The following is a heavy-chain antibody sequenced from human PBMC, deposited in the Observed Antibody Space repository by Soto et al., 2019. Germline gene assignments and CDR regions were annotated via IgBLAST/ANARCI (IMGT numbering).Heavy chain of an antibody. CDR2: ISYDGSNK. Sequence: GGSLRLSCAASGFTFSGYGMHWVRQAPGKGLEWVAVISYDGSNKYYADSVKGRFTISRDNSKNTLYLQMNSLRAEDTAVYYCAKEGYYYDSSGLTSNWFDPWGQGTLVTVSS. J-gene: IGHJ5*02. CDR3: AKEGYYYDSSGLTSNWFDP. D-gene: IGHD3-22*01. V-gene: IGHV3-30*18. CDR1: GFTFSGYG.